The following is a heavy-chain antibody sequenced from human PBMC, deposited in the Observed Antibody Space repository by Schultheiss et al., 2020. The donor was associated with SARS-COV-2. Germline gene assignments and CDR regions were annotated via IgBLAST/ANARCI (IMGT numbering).Heavy chain of an antibody. CDR3: VRDIDLPGTTKYFDY. D-gene: IGHD1-26*01. CDR2: IYYSDVL. J-gene: IGHJ4*02. CDR1: GGSINSVGYY. Sequence: SETLSLTCTVSGGSINSVGYYWSWIRQHPGKGLEWIGYIYYSDVLRYNPSLKSRVSMSLDTSKNQFSLNLSSVTAADTAVYYCVRDIDLPGTTKYFDYWGPGSLVTVSS. V-gene: IGHV4-31*03.